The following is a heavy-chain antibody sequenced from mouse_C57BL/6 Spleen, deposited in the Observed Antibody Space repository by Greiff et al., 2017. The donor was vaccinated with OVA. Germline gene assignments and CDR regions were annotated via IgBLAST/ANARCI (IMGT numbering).Heavy chain of an antibody. CDR3: ARGAAQAVFAY. V-gene: IGHV1-18*01. Sequence: VQLKQSGPELVKPGASVKIPCKASGYTFTDYNMDWVKQSHGKSLEWIGDINPNNGGTIYNQKFKGKATLTVDKSSSTAYMELRSLTSEDTAVYYCARGAAQAVFAYWGQGTLVTVSA. D-gene: IGHD3-2*02. CDR1: GYTFTDYN. J-gene: IGHJ3*01. CDR2: INPNNGGT.